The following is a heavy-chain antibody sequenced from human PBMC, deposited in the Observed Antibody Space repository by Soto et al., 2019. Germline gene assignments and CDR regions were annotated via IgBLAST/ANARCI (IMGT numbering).Heavy chain of an antibody. Sequence: SETLSLTCTVSGGSISSSSYYWGWIRQPPGKGLEWIGSIYYSGSTYYNPSLKSRVTISVDTSKNQFSLKLSSVTAADTAVYYCAKQRGSSSWRKDFDYWGQGTLVTVS. CDR1: GGSISSSSYY. D-gene: IGHD6-13*01. CDR2: IYYSGST. V-gene: IGHV4-39*01. J-gene: IGHJ4*02. CDR3: AKQRGSSSWRKDFDY.